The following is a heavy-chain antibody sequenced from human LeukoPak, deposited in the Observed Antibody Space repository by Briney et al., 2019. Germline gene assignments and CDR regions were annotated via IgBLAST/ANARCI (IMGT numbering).Heavy chain of an antibody. CDR2: INPNSGGT. J-gene: IGHJ3*02. CDR3: ARAKDIVVVPAAPPHDAFDI. CDR1: GYTFTGYY. V-gene: IGHV1-2*02. D-gene: IGHD2-2*01. Sequence: GASVKVSCKASGYTFTGYYMHWVRQAPGQGLEWMGWINPNSGGTNYAQKFQGRVTMTRDTSISTAYMELSRLRSDDTAVYYCARAKDIVVVPAAPPHDAFDIWGQGTMVTVSS.